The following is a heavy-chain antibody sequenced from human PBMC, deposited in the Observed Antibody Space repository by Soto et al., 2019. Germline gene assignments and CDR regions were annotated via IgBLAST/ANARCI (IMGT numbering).Heavy chain of an antibody. CDR3: AKRSPSGTYYFDY. J-gene: IGHJ4*02. CDR1: GFTFSSYA. Sequence: GGSLRLSCAASGFTFSSYAMTWVRQGPGKGLEWVSSIGTTTGDMLYADSVKGRFTISRDNSRNTLYLQMNSPRTEDTAIYYCAKRSPSGTYYFDYWGQGTLVTVS. D-gene: IGHD1-26*01. CDR2: IGTTTGDM. V-gene: IGHV3-23*01.